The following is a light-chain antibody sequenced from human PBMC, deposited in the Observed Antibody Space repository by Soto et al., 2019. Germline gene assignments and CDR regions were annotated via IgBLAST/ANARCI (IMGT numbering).Light chain of an antibody. CDR3: QQSYNSPQT. CDR1: QTIMTY. J-gene: IGKJ1*01. V-gene: IGKV1-39*01. CDR2: AAS. Sequence: DIPMTQSPSSLSASVGDEVTITCRASQTIMTYLNWYQLKPGKPPRLLIYAASNLQSGVPSRFSGSGSGTNFTLTISSLQPEDFATYSCQQSYNSPQTFGRGTKVEIK.